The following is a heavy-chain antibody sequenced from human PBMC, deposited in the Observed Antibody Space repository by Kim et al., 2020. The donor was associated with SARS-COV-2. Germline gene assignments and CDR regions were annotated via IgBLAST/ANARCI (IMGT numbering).Heavy chain of an antibody. J-gene: IGHJ6*02. D-gene: IGHD2-15*01. CDR3: ASSSSVAATQTKRGYYYYYRIDD. CDR2: IIPIFGTA. V-gene: IGHV1-69*13. Sequence: SVKVSCKASGGTFSSYAISWVRQAPGQGLEWMGGIIPIFGTANYAQKLQGRVTITADESTSTAYMELSSLRAEDTAVYYCASSSSVAATQTKRGYYYYYRIDDRGQGAPGTVSS. CDR1: GGTFSSYA.